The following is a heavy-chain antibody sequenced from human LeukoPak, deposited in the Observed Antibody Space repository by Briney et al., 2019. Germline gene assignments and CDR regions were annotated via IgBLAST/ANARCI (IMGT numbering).Heavy chain of an antibody. Sequence: SETLSLTCTVSGYSISSGYYWGWIRQPPGKGLEWIGSIFHSGSTYYNPSLKSRVTISVDTSKNQFSLKLSSVAAADTAVYYCASILGKILFDYWGQGTLVTVSS. D-gene: IGHD3-9*01. CDR2: IFHSGST. V-gene: IGHV4-38-2*02. J-gene: IGHJ4*02. CDR3: ASILGKILFDY. CDR1: GYSISSGYY.